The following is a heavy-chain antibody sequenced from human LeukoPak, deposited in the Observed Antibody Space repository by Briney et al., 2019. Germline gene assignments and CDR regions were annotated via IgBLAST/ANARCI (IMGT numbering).Heavy chain of an antibody. D-gene: IGHD6-13*01. Sequence: GGSLRLSCAASGFTFSSYGMHWVRQAPGKGLEWVAVISYDGSNKHYADSVKGRFTISRDNSKNTLYLQMNSLRAEDTAVYYCAKDSSMQLVNYYYYGMDVWGQGTTVTVSS. CDR1: GFTFSSYG. J-gene: IGHJ6*02. CDR3: AKDSSMQLVNYYYYGMDV. V-gene: IGHV3-30*18. CDR2: ISYDGSNK.